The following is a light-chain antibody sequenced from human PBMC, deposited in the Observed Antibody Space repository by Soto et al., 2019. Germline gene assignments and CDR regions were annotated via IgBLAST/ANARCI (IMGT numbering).Light chain of an antibody. CDR2: RNN. J-gene: IGLJ2*01. CDR3: AAWDDSLSGPGV. CDR1: SSNIGSNY. V-gene: IGLV1-47*01. Sequence: QSVLTQPPSASGTPGQRVTISCSGSSSNIGSNYVYWYQQLPGTAPKLLIYRNNQRPSGVPDRFSGSKSGTSASLPISGLLSEEEADYYCAAWDDSLSGPGVFGGGTKLTVL.